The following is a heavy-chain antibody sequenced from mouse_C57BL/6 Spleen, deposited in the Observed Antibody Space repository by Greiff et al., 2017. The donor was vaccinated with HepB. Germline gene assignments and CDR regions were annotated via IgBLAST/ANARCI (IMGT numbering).Heavy chain of an antibody. J-gene: IGHJ2*01. CDR3: ALLWGY. CDR2: IDPSDSYT. D-gene: IGHD2-1*01. Sequence: VQLQQPGAGLVRPGTSVKLSCMASGYTFTSYWMHWVKQRPGQGLEWIGVIDPSDSYTNYNQKFKGKATVTVGTSSSTAYMQLSSLTSEDYAVYYWALLWGYWGQGTTLTVSS. CDR1: GYTFTSYW. V-gene: IGHV1-59*01.